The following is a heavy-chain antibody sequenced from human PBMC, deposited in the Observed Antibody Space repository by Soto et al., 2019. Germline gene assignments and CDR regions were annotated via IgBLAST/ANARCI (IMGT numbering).Heavy chain of an antibody. D-gene: IGHD2-21*01. CDR3: ARGGIGGGGMDV. CDR2: IYYSGST. CDR1: GGSISSNDYY. J-gene: IGHJ6*02. V-gene: IGHV4-30-4*01. Sequence: QVQLQESGPGLVTPSQTLSLTCTVSGGSISSNDYYWSWIRQPPGKGLEWIGNIYYSGSTYYNASPKGRLTVSVDRSKNQFSLKLTSGTAGDTAVYYCARGGIGGGGMDVWGQGTTVTVS.